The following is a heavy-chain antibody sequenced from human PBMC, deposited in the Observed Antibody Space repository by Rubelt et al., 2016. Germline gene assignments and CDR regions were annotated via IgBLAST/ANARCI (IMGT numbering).Heavy chain of an antibody. CDR2: IDYSGST. Sequence: QLQLQESGPGLVKPSETLSLTCTVSGGSISSGSYCWGWIRQPPGKGLEWIGSIDYSGSTYYNPSLKSRVTISEETSRDQFSLRLSSVTAADTAVYYCARGNRKRFDYWGQGTLVTVSS. D-gene: IGHD5-24*01. V-gene: IGHV4-39*07. CDR1: GGSISSGSYC. CDR3: ARGNRKRFDY. J-gene: IGHJ4*02.